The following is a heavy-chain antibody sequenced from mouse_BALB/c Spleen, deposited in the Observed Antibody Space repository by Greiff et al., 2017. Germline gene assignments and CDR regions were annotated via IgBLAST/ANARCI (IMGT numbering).Heavy chain of an antibody. J-gene: IGHJ4*01. V-gene: IGHV1-82*01. Sequence: QVQLQQSGPELVKPGASVKISCKASGYAFSSSWMNWVKQRPGQGLEWIGRIYPGDGDTNYNGKFKGKATLTADKSSSTAYMQLSSLTSVDSAVYFCARSSSWGKGAMDYWGQGTSVTVSS. CDR3: ARSSSWGKGAMDY. D-gene: IGHD2-1*01. CDR1: GYAFSSSW. CDR2: IYPGDGDT.